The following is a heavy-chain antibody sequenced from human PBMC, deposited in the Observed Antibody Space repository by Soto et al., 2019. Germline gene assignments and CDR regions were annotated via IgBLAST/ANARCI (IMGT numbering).Heavy chain of an antibody. CDR2: IYPGDSDT. CDR1: GYSVTSYW. V-gene: IGHV5-51*01. D-gene: IGHD1-7*01. CDR3: ARHSLYNWNYRGMDV. J-gene: IGHJ6*02. Sequence: PGESLKISCKGSGYSVTSYWIGWVRQMPGKGLEWMGIIYPGDSDTRYSPSFQGQVTISADKSISTAYLQWSSLKASDTAMYYCARHSLYNWNYRGMDVWGQGTTVTAP.